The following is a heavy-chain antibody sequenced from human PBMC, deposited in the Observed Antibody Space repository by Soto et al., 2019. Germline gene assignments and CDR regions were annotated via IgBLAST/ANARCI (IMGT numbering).Heavy chain of an antibody. CDR2: IYRDGST. Sequence: EVQLVESGGGLIQPGESLRLSCAASGFTASISYMSWVRQAPGKGLEWVSTIYRDGSTYYADSVGGRFTISRDNSKNTLYLQMNSLRAEDTATSYCARGKGIGWYESSDYWGQGTLVTVSS. V-gene: IGHV3-53*01. CDR3: ARGKGIGWYESSDY. D-gene: IGHD6-19*01. J-gene: IGHJ4*02. CDR1: GFTASISY.